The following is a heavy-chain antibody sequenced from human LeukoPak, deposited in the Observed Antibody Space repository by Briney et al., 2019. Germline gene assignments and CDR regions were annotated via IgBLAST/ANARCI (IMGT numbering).Heavy chain of an antibody. CDR1: GGSFSGYY. D-gene: IGHD2-15*01. CDR2: INHSGST. Sequence: SETLSHTCAVYGGSFSGYYWSWIRQPPGKGLEWIGEINHSGSTNYNPSLKSRVTISVDTSENQFSLKLSSVTAADTAVYYCARDPLYCSGGSCYPGDYYYYYGMDVWGKGTTVTVSS. V-gene: IGHV4-34*01. CDR3: ARDPLYCSGGSCYPGDYYYYYGMDV. J-gene: IGHJ6*04.